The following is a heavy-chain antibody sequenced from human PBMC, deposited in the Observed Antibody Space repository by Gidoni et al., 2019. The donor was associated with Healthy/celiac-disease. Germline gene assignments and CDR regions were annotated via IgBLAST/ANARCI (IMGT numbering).Heavy chain of an antibody. CDR3: ARESCSGGSCYTLDYYYYGMDV. CDR2: IYYSGST. J-gene: IGHJ6*02. D-gene: IGHD2-15*01. V-gene: IGHV4-59*01. Sequence: IYYSGSTNYNPSLKSRVTISVDTSKNQFSLKLSSVTAADTAVYYCARESCSGGSCYTLDYYYYGMDVWGQGTTVTVSS.